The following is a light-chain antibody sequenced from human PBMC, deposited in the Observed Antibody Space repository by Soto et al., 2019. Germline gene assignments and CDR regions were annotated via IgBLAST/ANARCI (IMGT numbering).Light chain of an antibody. CDR1: SSDVGSYNR. J-gene: IGLJ1*01. V-gene: IGLV2-18*02. CDR2: EVS. Sequence: QSALTQPPSVSGSPGQSVTIFCTGTSSDVGSYNRVSWYQQPPGTAPKLMISEVSNRPSGVPDRFSGSKSGNTASLTISGLQAEDEADYYCSSYTSSSTYVFGTGTKLTVL. CDR3: SSYTSSSTYV.